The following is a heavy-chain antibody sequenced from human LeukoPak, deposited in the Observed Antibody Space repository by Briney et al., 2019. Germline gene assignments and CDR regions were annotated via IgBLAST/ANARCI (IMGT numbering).Heavy chain of an antibody. D-gene: IGHD3-22*01. V-gene: IGHV4-39*01. CDR3: ARHFSERLLLGRWGYYFDY. J-gene: IGHJ4*02. CDR2: IYYSGST. Sequence: SETLSLTCTVSGGSISSSSYYWGWIRQPPGKGLEWNGSIYYSGSTYYNPSLKSRVTISVDTSKNQFSLKLSSVTTADTAVYYCARHFSERLLLGRWGYYFDYWGQGTLVTVSS. CDR1: GGSISSSSYY.